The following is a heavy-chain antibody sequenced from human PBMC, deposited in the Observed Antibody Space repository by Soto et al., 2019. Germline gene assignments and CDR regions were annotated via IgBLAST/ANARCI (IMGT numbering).Heavy chain of an antibody. CDR1: GGSFSGYQ. CDR3: ARGVILWFGELSRRGGYHYYMDV. J-gene: IGHJ6*03. CDR2: ITDSGKI. Sequence: QVQLQQWGAGLLKPSETLSLTCAVYGGSFSGYQWSWIRQTPGKGLEWIGEITDSGKINDNPSLKSRVTILLDTPKKQISLKLSSVSSADSAVYYCARGVILWFGELSRRGGYHYYMDVWGKGTTVTVSS. D-gene: IGHD3-10*01. V-gene: IGHV4-34*01.